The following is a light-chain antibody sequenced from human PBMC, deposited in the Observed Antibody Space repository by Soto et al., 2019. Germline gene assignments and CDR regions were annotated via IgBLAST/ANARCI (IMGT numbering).Light chain of an antibody. CDR3: HSYDSSLSGSV. CDR2: RNN. J-gene: IGLJ3*02. V-gene: IGLV1-40*01. CDR1: SSNIGAGYD. Sequence: QSVLTQPPSVSGAPGQRVTISCTGSSSNIGAGYDVHWYQQLPGTAPKLLIYRNNNRPSGVPDRFSGSKSGTSASLAITGLQAEDEADYYCHSYDSSLSGSVFGGGTKLTV.